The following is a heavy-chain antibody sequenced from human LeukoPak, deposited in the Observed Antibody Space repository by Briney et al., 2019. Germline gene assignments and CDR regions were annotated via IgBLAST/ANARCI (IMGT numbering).Heavy chain of an antibody. CDR1: GFTFSVYY. D-gene: IGHD5-12*01. CDR3: ATGYRSAYSWDS. V-gene: IGHV3-74*03. J-gene: IGHJ4*02. Sequence: GGSLRLSCAASGFTFSVYYMFWVRQAPGKGLVWVSNISPDATNSKYADFVEGRFTISRDNAKNTLYLQLNSLRVEDAAVYYCATGYRSAYSWDSWGQGTLVTVSS. CDR2: ISPDATNS.